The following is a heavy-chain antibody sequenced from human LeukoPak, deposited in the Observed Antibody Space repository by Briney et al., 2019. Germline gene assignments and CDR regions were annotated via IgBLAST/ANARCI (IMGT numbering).Heavy chain of an antibody. CDR3: ARDRVVVPAAMSYYYGMDV. V-gene: IGHV3-7*03. CDR2: MKQDGSEK. J-gene: IGHJ6*02. D-gene: IGHD2-2*01. Sequence: GGSLRLSCAASGFTFSSYWMSWVRQAPGQVLEWVANMKQDGSEKYYVDSVKGRFTISRDNAKNSLYLQMNSLRAEDTAVYYCARDRVVVPAAMSYYYGMDVWGQGTTVTVSS. CDR1: GFTFSSYW.